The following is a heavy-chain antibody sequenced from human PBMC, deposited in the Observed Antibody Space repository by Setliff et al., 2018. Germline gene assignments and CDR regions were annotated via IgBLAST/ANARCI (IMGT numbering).Heavy chain of an antibody. Sequence: ASVKVSCKATGYTLIRHYIHWVRQAPGQGPEWMGIINIGGGSASYAQKFQDRVTMTRDTSTSTVYLEVTSLRSEDTAVYYCARAGMASLNRKGVFEYWGQGTLVTVSS. CDR1: GYTLIRHY. CDR3: ARAGMASLNRKGVFEY. CDR2: INIGGGSA. D-gene: IGHD3-10*01. V-gene: IGHV1-46*01. J-gene: IGHJ4*02.